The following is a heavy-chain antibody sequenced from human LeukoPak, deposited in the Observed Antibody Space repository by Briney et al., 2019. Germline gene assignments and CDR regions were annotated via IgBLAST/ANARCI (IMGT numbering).Heavy chain of an antibody. CDR2: IRYDGSNK. CDR3: AKDRGIAAAGNYYYYGMDV. J-gene: IGHJ6*02. CDR1: GVTFSSYG. V-gene: IGHV3-30*02. Sequence: GGSLRLSCAASGVTFSSYGMHWVRQAPGKGLERGAFIRYDGSNKYYADSVKGRFTISRDNSKNTLYLQMNSLRAEDTAVYYCAKDRGIAAAGNYYYYGMDVWGQETTVTVSS. D-gene: IGHD6-13*01.